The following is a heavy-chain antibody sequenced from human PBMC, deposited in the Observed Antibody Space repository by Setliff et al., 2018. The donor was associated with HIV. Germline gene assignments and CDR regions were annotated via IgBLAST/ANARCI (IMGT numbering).Heavy chain of an antibody. Sequence: PGESLKISCKGSGYSFTDFWIGWVRQMPGKGMEWMGIIYPGDSDTTYSPSFQGQVSISVDRSASTAYLQWSSLKASDTAMYYCARHAHGCNNGICYMSDYWGQGTLVTVSS. V-gene: IGHV5-51*01. J-gene: IGHJ4*02. CDR1: GYSFTDFW. CDR3: ARHAHGCNNGICYMSDY. CDR2: IYPGDSDT. D-gene: IGHD2-8*01.